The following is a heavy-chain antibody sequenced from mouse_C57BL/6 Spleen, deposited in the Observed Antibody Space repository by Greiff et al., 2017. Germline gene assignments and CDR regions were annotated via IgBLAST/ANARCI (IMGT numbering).Heavy chain of an antibody. D-gene: IGHD2-3*01. CDR2: IRNKANGYTT. J-gene: IGHJ4*01. V-gene: IGHV7-3*01. CDR1: GFTFTDYY. CDR3: ARSDGYYGVYYAMDY. Sequence: EVQGVESGGGLVQPGGSLSLSCAASGFTFTDYYMSWVRQPPGKALEWLGFIRNKANGYTTEYSASVKGRFTISRDNSQSILYLQMNALRAEDSATYYCARSDGYYGVYYAMDYWGQGTSVTVSS.